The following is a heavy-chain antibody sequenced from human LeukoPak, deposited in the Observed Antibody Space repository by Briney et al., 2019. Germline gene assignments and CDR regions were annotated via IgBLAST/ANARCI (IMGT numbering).Heavy chain of an antibody. J-gene: IGHJ4*02. CDR3: ASHSYYYDSSGYFDY. Sequence: SETLSLTCTVSGGSISSDYWSWIRQPPGKGLEWIGYIYYSGSTNYNPSLKSRVTISVDTSKNQFSLKLSSVTAADTAVYYCASHSYYYDSSGYFDYWGQGTLVTVSS. CDR1: GGSISSDY. CDR2: IYYSGST. D-gene: IGHD3-22*01. V-gene: IGHV4-59*01.